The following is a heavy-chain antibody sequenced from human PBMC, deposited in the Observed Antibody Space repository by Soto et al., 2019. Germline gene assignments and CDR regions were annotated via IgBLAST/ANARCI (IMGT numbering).Heavy chain of an antibody. CDR3: ARGPDYEGYFDY. CDR2: IILPFGTP. Sequence: QVRLVQSEAEVKKPGSSVKVSCKASGGSFSNNAISWVRQAPGQGLEWMGVIILPFGTPNYAQTFQGRVTITADESMTTAYIELSGLRSEDTAVYYWARGPDYEGYFDYWGRGTLVTVSS. V-gene: IGHV1-69*12. D-gene: IGHD4-17*01. J-gene: IGHJ4*02. CDR1: GGSFSNNA.